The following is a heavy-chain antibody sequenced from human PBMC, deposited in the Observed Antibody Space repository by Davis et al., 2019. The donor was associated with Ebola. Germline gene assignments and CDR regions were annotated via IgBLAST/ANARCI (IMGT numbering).Heavy chain of an antibody. D-gene: IGHD6-19*01. CDR2: INPSAGDP. J-gene: IGHJ4*01. CDR3: VTFLEQWLAY. CDR1: GYTFRNYY. Sequence: AASVKVSCKASGYTFRNYYIHWVRQAPGQGLEWMGIINPSAGDPRNAQKFQGRATMTRDTSTSTVYMELSSLRSDDTAVYYCVTFLEQWLAYWGQGTLITVSS. V-gene: IGHV1-46*01.